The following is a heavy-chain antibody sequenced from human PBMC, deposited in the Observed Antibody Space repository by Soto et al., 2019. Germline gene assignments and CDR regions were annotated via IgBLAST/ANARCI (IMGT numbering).Heavy chain of an antibody. Sequence: GGSLRLSCAASGFTFGDYAMHWVRQAPGKGLEWVSGISWNSGSIGYADSVKGRFTISRDNAKNSLYLQMNSLRAEDTAVYYWAKDKTLTTVVTLYAFDIWGQGTMVTVSS. CDR2: ISWNSGSI. J-gene: IGHJ3*02. CDR3: AKDKTLTTVVTLYAFDI. V-gene: IGHV3-9*01. CDR1: GFTFGDYA. D-gene: IGHD4-17*01.